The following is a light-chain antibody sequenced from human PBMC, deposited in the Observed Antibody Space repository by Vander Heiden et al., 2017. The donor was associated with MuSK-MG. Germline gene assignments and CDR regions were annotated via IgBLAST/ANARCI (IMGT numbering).Light chain of an antibody. CDR2: DDK. J-gene: IGLJ3*02. V-gene: IGLV3-21*02. Sequence: SYVLTQPPAVSVAPGQTARITCGGTNIGSKRVHWYQQKPGQAPVAVVYDDKDRHSGIPERLSGSNSGNTATLTISRVEAGDEADYYCQMWDSDTDHPNWVFGGGTKLTVL. CDR3: QMWDSDTDHPNWV. CDR1: NIGSKR.